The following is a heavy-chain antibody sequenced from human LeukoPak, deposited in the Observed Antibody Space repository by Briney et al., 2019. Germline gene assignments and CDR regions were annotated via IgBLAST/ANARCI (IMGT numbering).Heavy chain of an antibody. CDR3: ARRGGIAAAGTPYFDY. CDR1: GGSISSYY. J-gene: IGHJ4*02. V-gene: IGHV4-59*08. Sequence: SETLSLTCTVSGGSISSYYWSWIRQPPGKGLEWIGYIYYSGSTNYNPSLKSRVTISVDTSKNQFSLKLSSVTAADTAVYYCARRGGIAAAGTPYFDYWGQGTLVTVSS. CDR2: IYYSGST. D-gene: IGHD6-13*01.